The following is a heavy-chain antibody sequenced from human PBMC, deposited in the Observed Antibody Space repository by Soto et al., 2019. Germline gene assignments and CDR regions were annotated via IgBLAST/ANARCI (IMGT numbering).Heavy chain of an antibody. V-gene: IGHV3-23*01. CDR3: AKESSNYPYFDY. J-gene: IGHJ4*02. D-gene: IGHD3-3*01. CDR2: ITGSGSST. CDR1: GFTFRRYD. Sequence: TGGSLRLSCAASGFTFRRYDMNWVRQAPGKGLEWVSFITGSGSSTYNAESVKGRFTISRDNSRNTLYLQMNSLRAEDTAVYYCAKESSNYPYFDYWGQGTLVTVSS.